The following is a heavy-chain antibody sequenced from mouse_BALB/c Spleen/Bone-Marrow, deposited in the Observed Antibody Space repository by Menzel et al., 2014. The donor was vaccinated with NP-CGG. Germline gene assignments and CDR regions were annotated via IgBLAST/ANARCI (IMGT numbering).Heavy chain of an antibody. CDR3: ARVDYDDYYAMDY. J-gene: IGHJ4*01. Sequence: QVQLKHSGPGLVAPSQSLSITCTVSGFSLTSYGVHWVRQPPGKGLEWLGVIRAGGSTNYNSALMSRQSISKDNSKSQVFLKMNSLQTDDTAMYYCARVDYDDYYAMDYWGQGTSVAVSS. CDR2: IRAGGST. D-gene: IGHD2-4*01. CDR1: GFSLTSYG. V-gene: IGHV2-9*02.